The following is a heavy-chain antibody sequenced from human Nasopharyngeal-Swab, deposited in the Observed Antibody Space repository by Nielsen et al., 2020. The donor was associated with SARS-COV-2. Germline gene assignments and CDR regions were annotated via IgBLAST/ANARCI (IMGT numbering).Heavy chain of an antibody. D-gene: IGHD3-16*01. V-gene: IGHV4-59*01. CDR2: IYYSGST. CDR1: GGSISSYY. CDR3: ARGGWGNWFDP. Sequence: SETLSLTCNVSGGSISSYYWSWIRQPPGKGLEWIGYIYYSGSTNYNPSLKSRVTISVDTSKNQFSLKLSSVTAADTAVYYCARGGWGNWFDPWGQGTLVTVSS. J-gene: IGHJ5*02.